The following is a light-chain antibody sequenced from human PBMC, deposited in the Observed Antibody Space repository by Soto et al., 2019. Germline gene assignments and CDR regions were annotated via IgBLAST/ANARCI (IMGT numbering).Light chain of an antibody. CDR2: EVS. CDR3: SSYAGSSPF. V-gene: IGLV2-14*01. Sequence: QSVLTQPASVSGSPGQSITISCTGTSSDVGGYNYVSWYQQHPGKAPKLMIYEVSNRPSGVSNRFSGSKSGNTASLTISGLQAEDEADYYCSSYAGSSPFFGGGTKVTVL. J-gene: IGLJ2*01. CDR1: SSDVGGYNY.